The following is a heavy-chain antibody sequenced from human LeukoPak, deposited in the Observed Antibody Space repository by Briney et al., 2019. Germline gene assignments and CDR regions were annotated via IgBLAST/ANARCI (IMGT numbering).Heavy chain of an antibody. D-gene: IGHD4-17*01. CDR2: IYYSGST. CDR3: ARRPTTVTSFDY. J-gene: IGHJ4*02. V-gene: IGHV4-59*08. CDR1: GGSISSYY. Sequence: SETLSLTCTVSGGSISSYYWSWIRQPPGKGLEWIGYIYYSGSTNYNPSLKSRVAISVDTSKNQFSLKLSSVTAADTAVYYCARRPTTVTSFDYWGQGTLVTVSS.